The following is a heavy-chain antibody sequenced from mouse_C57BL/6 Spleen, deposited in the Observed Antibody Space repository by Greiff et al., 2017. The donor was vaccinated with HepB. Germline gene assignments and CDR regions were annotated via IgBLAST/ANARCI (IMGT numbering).Heavy chain of an antibody. J-gene: IGHJ3*01. D-gene: IGHD2-3*01. Sequence: EVKLMESGGGLVKPGGSLKLSCAASGFTFSDYGMHWVRQGPEKGLEWVAYISSGSSTIYYADTVKGRFTISRDNAKNTLFLQMTSLRSEDTAMYYCARGGLLPWFAYWGQGTLVTVSA. V-gene: IGHV5-17*01. CDR2: ISSGSSTI. CDR1: GFTFSDYG. CDR3: ARGGLLPWFAY.